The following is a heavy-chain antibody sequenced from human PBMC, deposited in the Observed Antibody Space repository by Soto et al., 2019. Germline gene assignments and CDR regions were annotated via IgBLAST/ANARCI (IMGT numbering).Heavy chain of an antibody. V-gene: IGHV5-51*01. J-gene: IGHJ6*02. CDR2: XYPGDSDT. Sequence: EVQLEQSGAEVKKPGESLKISCQASGYSFASYWIGWVRQMPGIGLEXXGVXYPGDSDTRYSPSFQGQVTISADKSIXTAYXXXXXXXXXXXXXXXXXXXXXXXXXXXXXXYGMDVWGQGTTVIVSS. CDR3: XXXXXXXXXXXXXXYGMDV. CDR1: GYSFASYW.